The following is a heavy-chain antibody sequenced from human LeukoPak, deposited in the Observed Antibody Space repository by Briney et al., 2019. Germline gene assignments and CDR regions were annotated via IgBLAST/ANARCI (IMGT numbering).Heavy chain of an antibody. J-gene: IGHJ4*02. D-gene: IGHD6-19*01. Sequence: ASVKVSCKASGGTFTSYAISWVRQAPGQGLEWMGGIIPIFGTANYAQEFQGRVTITTDESTSTAYMELSSLRSEDTAVYYCARAISYSSGSYFDYWGQGTLVTVSS. V-gene: IGHV1-69*05. CDR2: IIPIFGTA. CDR1: GGTFTSYA. CDR3: ARAISYSSGSYFDY.